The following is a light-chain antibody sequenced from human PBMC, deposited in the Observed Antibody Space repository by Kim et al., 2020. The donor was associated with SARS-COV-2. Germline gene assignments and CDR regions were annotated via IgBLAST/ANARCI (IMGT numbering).Light chain of an antibody. CDR1: ESVSSN. CDR3: QQYNHWPPEYT. V-gene: IGKV3-15*01. J-gene: IGKJ2*01. CDR2: GAS. Sequence: EIVMTQSPATLSVSPGERVTLSCRASESVSSNLAWYQQKLGQPPRLLIHGASVRATGVPARFSGGGSETEFSLTISSLQSEDFAIYFCQQYNHWPPEYTFGQGTKLEI.